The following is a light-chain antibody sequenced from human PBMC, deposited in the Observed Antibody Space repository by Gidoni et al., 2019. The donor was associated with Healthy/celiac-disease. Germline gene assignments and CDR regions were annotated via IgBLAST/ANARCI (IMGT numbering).Light chain of an antibody. CDR2: GAS. J-gene: IGKJ2*01. Sequence: DSLAVSLGESATINCKSSQSVLYSSNNKNYLAWYQQKPGQPPKLLIYGASTRETGVPDRFSGSGSGTDFTLTISSLQPEDLAVYYCQQYYSSPHTFGQGTKLEIK. V-gene: IGKV4-1*01. CDR3: QQYYSSPHT. CDR1: QSVLYSSNNKNY.